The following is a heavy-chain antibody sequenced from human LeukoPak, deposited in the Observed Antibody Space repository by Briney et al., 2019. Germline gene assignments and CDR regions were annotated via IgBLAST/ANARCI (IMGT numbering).Heavy chain of an antibody. CDR1: GFTFSSYA. CDR2: IYYSGST. D-gene: IGHD3-3*01. J-gene: IGHJ4*02. Sequence: GSLRLSCAASGFTFSSYAMSWIRQPPGKGLEWIGSIYYSGSTYYNPSLKSRVTISVDTSKNQFSLKLSSVTAADTAVYYCASGFWSDYWGQGTLVTVSS. CDR3: ASGFWSDY. V-gene: IGHV4-39*01.